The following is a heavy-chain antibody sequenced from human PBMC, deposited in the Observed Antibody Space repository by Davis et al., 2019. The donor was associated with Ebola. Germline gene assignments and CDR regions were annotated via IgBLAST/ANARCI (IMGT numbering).Heavy chain of an antibody. CDR2: ISSSSSTI. J-gene: IGHJ5*02. CDR1: GFTFSSYS. V-gene: IGHV3-48*02. CDR3: ARDPATYYYDSSGYYLLPGWFDP. D-gene: IGHD3-22*01. Sequence: GESLKISCAASGFTFSSYSMNWVRQAPGKGLEWVSYISSSSSTIYYADSVKGRFTISRDNAKNSLYLQMNSLRDEDTAVYYCARDPATYYYDSSGYYLLPGWFDPWGQGTLVTVSS.